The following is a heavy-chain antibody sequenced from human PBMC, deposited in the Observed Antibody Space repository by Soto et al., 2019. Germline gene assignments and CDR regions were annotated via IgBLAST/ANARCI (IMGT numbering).Heavy chain of an antibody. CDR1: GYTFSSYA. CDR3: AGGRYYDSSGAGNYHYYGMNV. D-gene: IGHD3-22*01. J-gene: IGHJ6*02. V-gene: IGHV1-18*01. CDR2: ISPYSDET. Sequence: QAQLVQSGAEVKKPGASVRVSCKATGYTFSSYAISWVRQAPGQGLEWLGWISPYSDETQYAQKTQGRVFMTIDRSARTAYLDVRSMRSDATAMDYCAGGRYYDSSGAGNYHYYGMNVWGQGTTVTVSS.